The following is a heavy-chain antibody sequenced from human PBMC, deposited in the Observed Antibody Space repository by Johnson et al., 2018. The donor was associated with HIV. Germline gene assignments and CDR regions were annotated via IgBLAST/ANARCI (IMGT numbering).Heavy chain of an antibody. CDR1: GFSFSNYA. Sequence: VQLVESGGGVVQPGRSLRLSCAASGFSFSNYAMDWVRQAPGKGLEWVSYISSSGSTIYYADSVKGRFTISRDNAKNTLYLQMNSLRAEDTAVYYCARAQGDRGAYDAFDIWGQGTMVTVSS. J-gene: IGHJ3*02. D-gene: IGHD3-10*01. V-gene: IGHV3-48*04. CDR2: ISSSGSTI. CDR3: ARAQGDRGAYDAFDI.